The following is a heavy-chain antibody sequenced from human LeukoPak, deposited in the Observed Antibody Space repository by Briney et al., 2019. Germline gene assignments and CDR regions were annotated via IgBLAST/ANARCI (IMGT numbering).Heavy chain of an antibody. J-gene: IGHJ4*02. D-gene: IGHD6-13*01. V-gene: IGHV3-30-3*01. CDR3: ASSGWAAAGRFDY. Sequence: PGRSLRLSCAASGFTFSSYAMHWVRQAPGKGLEWVAVISYDGSNKYYADSVKGRFTISRDNAKNSLYLQMNSLRAEDTAVYYCASSGWAAAGRFDYWGQGTLVTVSS. CDR1: GFTFSSYA. CDR2: ISYDGSNK.